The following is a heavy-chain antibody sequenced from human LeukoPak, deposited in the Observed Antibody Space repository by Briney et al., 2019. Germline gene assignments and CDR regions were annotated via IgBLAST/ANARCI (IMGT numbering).Heavy chain of an antibody. V-gene: IGHV1-2*02. CDR1: GYTFTGYY. D-gene: IGHD5-18*01. CDR3: ARDFKSRPVGHTAMVEYFDY. Sequence: GASVKVSCKASGYTFTGYYMHWVRQAPGQGLEWMGWINPNSGGTNYAQKFQGRVTMTRDTSISTAYMELSRLRSDDTAVYYCARDFKSRPVGHTAMVEYFDYWGQGTLVTVSS. J-gene: IGHJ4*02. CDR2: INPNSGGT.